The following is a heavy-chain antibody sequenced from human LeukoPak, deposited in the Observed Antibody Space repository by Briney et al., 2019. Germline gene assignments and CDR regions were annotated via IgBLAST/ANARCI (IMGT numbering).Heavy chain of an antibody. J-gene: IGHJ1*01. D-gene: IGHD3-9*01. CDR2: ISHTEGT. CDR1: GVSINDYY. CDR3: ARIRCGHSGSVCYNH. Sequence: PWETLSLTCGVFGVSINDYYWSWIRQSPGKGLEWIGEISHTEGTRYNPSLESRVTMSVGTSENQLPLKLIFVTAADTAVYYCARIRCGHSGSVCYNHWGLGTLVTVSS. V-gene: IGHV4-34*01.